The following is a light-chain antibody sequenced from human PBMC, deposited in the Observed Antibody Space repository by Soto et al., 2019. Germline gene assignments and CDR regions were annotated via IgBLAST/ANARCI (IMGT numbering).Light chain of an antibody. J-gene: IGKJ1*01. V-gene: IGKV3D-7*01. CDR2: GTS. CDR1: QTASRMY. CDR3: QQYFNLPWT. Sequence: IVVTMSAAKLSVSPGERATLSCRASQTASRMYLSWFQHKPGQVPRLLIYGTSTRATGIPVRFSGSGSGTDFTLTISSLQPEDFAMYFCQQYFNLPWTFGQGTKVDI.